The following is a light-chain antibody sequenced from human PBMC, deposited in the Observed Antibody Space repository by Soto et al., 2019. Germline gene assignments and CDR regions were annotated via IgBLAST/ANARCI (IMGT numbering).Light chain of an antibody. CDR1: QSISSSY. J-gene: IGKJ2*01. V-gene: IGKV3-20*01. CDR3: QQYGSSPPAT. Sequence: ELVLTQSPGTLSLSPGERATLSCRASQSISSSYLAWYQQSPGQAPRLLVYGASSRATDIPDRFSGSGSGTDFTLTISRLEPEDFAVYFCQQYGSSPPATFGQGTKLEIK. CDR2: GAS.